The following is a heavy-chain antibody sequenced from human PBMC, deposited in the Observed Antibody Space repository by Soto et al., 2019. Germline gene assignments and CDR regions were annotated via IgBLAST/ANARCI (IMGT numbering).Heavy chain of an antibody. D-gene: IGHD2-15*01. V-gene: IGHV1-8*01. Sequence: QVQLVQSGAEVKKPGASVKVSCKASGYTFTIYDIIWVRQATGQGREWMGWMNPNSGNAGYAQKFQGRGTMTRNTSIRTAYMELSSLRSEDTALYYCARGRRKIGRDDAFDLWGQGTMVTVSS. J-gene: IGHJ3*01. CDR2: MNPNSGNA. CDR1: GYTFTIYD. CDR3: ARGRRKIGRDDAFDL.